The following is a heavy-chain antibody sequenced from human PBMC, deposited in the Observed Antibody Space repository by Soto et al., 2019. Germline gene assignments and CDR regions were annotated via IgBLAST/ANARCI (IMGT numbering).Heavy chain of an antibody. V-gene: IGHV3-23*01. CDR1: GFTFSSYA. J-gene: IGHJ4*02. D-gene: IGHD4-17*01. Sequence: EVHLLESGGGSVQPGGSVQPGGSLRLSCAASGFTFSSYAMTWVRQAPGKGLEWVSTIGRSGGSTYYADSVKGRFTISRDNSKNTLYLQVNSLRAEDTAVYYCAKSSFGDYVRSGGVYVFHYWGQGTLVTVSS. CDR3: AKSSFGDYVRSGGVYVFHY. CDR2: IGRSGGST.